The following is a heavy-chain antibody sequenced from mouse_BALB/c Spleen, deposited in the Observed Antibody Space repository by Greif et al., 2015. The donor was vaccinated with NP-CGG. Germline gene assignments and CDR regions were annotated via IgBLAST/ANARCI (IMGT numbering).Heavy chain of an antibody. Sequence: EVKLMESGPGLVEPSQSLSLTCTVTGFSITSDYAWNRVRQFPGNKLGWMGYIRYSGSTSYNPSLKSRISITRDTSKNQFFLQLNSVTTEDTATYYCARGLRYSYAMDYWGQGTSVTVSS. J-gene: IGHJ4*01. V-gene: IGHV3-2*02. CDR2: IRYSGST. D-gene: IGHD1-1*01. CDR3: ARGLRYSYAMDY. CDR1: GFSITSDYA.